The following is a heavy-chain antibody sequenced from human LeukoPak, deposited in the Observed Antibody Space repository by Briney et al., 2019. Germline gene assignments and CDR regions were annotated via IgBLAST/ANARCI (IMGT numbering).Heavy chain of an antibody. CDR1: GSIFSSSG. D-gene: IGHD6-13*01. CDR3: AKLGRRGSNWEFDY. CDR2: ISGSAGNT. Sequence: GGTLRLSCEASGSIFSSSGMSWVRQAPGKGLEWVSTISGSAGNTDYADSVKGRFTISRDNSKNTLYLKMTSLRVEATAVYYCAKLGRRGSNWEFDYWGQGTLVTVSS. V-gene: IGHV3-23*01. J-gene: IGHJ4*02.